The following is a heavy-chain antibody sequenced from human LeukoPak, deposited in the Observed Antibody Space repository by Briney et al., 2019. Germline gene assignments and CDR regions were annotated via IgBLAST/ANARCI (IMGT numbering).Heavy chain of an antibody. Sequence: GGSLRLSCAASGFTFSDYYMSWIRQAPGKGLEWVSYISSSGSTIYYADSVKGRFTISRDNSKNTLYLQMNSLRAEDTAVYYCARDNQQWLLDYWGQGTLVTVSS. CDR3: ARDNQQWLLDY. CDR1: GFTFSDYY. V-gene: IGHV3-11*04. D-gene: IGHD6-19*01. J-gene: IGHJ4*02. CDR2: ISSSGSTI.